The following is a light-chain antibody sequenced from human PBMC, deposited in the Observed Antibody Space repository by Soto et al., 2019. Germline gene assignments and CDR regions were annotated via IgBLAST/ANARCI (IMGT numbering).Light chain of an antibody. CDR2: DVS. CDR3: SSYTSSGTYV. V-gene: IGLV2-14*01. CDR1: SSDVGGYNY. Sequence: QSVLAQPASVSGSPGQSITISCTGTSSDVGGYNYVSWYQQHPGKAPQVMIYDVSNRPSGVSYRFSASKSGNTASLTISWLQAEDEADYFCSSYTSSGTYVFGTGTKPPS. J-gene: IGLJ1*01.